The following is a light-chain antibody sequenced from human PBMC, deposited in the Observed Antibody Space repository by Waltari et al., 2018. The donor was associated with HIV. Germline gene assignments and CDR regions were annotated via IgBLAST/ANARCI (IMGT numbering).Light chain of an antibody. Sequence: HSTLPQPPSVSASPVQSLTLSCTGSTRAFALYHFLSWYQQPPGGVPKVIIYEVFSRPSGISSRCSGSRSANTASLTISWLQPEDEADYYCASFTSNYTLIFGGGTKVTVL. CDR3: ASFTSNYTLI. CDR1: TRAFALYHF. CDR2: EVF. V-gene: IGLV2-14*01. J-gene: IGLJ2*01.